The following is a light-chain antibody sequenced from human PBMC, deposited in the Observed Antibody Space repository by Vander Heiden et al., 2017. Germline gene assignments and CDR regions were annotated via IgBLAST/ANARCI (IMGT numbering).Light chain of an antibody. CDR3: QQCNKGPRT. CDR2: DAS. Sequence: EVVLTQSPAHLSSSLGERATLSCRASQTVSTYLAWYQQRPGQAPRLLIDDASRRATGIPARFSGSGSGTDFTLSSSSLEPEDVAVYYGQQCNKGPRTFGRGTKVEI. V-gene: IGKV3-11*01. CDR1: QTVSTY. J-gene: IGKJ1*01.